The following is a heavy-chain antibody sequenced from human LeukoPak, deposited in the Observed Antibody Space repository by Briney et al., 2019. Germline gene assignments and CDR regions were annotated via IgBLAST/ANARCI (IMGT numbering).Heavy chain of an antibody. CDR3: AGPYCSSTSCRYYYFDY. D-gene: IGHD2-2*01. CDR2: ISAYNGNT. Sequence: ASVKVSCKASGYTFTSYGISWVRQAPGQGLEWMGWISAYNGNTYYAQKLQGRVTMTTDTSTSTAYMELRSLRSEDTAVYYCAGPYCSSTSCRYYYFDYWGQGTLVTVSS. V-gene: IGHV1-18*01. J-gene: IGHJ4*02. CDR1: GYTFTSYG.